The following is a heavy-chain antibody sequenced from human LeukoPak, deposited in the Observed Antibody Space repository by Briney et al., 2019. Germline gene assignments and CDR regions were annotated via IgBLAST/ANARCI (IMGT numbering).Heavy chain of an antibody. V-gene: IGHV5-51*01. Sequence: PGESLKISCKGSGYSFTSYWIGWVRQMPGKGLEWMGIIYPGDSDTRYSPSFQGQVTISADKSISTAYLQWSSLKASDTAMYYCARLGACSGNTCYSGDFWGQGTLVTVSS. J-gene: IGHJ4*02. CDR1: GYSFTSYW. CDR2: IYPGDSDT. D-gene: IGHD2-15*01. CDR3: ARLGACSGNTCYSGDF.